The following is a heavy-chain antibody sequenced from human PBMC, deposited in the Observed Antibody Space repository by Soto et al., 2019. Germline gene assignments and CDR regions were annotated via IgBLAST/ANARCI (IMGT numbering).Heavy chain of an antibody. Sequence: EVQLVESGGDLVQPGGSLRLSCAASGFPFSSYWMTWVRRAPGKGLQWVASIRPDGSDTYYLDSVRGRFTVSIDNARNSVYLQMYSLGVDDTSLYHCVKGHRFVDPWGQGAL. J-gene: IGHJ5*02. CDR1: GFPFSSYW. V-gene: IGHV3-7*01. CDR3: VKGHRFVDP. CDR2: IRPDGSDT. D-gene: IGHD3-10*01.